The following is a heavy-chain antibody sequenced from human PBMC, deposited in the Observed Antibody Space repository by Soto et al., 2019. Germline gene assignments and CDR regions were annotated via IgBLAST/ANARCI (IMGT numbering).Heavy chain of an antibody. CDR1: GGTFSSYA. Sequence: QVQLVQSGAEVKKPGSSVKVSCKASGGTFSSYAISWVRQAPGQGLEWMGGIIPIFGTANYAQKFQGRVTITADKSTSTADMELSSLRSEDTAVYYCASRIAVAGTPRYYYGMDVWGQGTTVTVSS. J-gene: IGHJ6*02. V-gene: IGHV1-69*06. D-gene: IGHD6-19*01. CDR3: ASRIAVAGTPRYYYGMDV. CDR2: IIPIFGTA.